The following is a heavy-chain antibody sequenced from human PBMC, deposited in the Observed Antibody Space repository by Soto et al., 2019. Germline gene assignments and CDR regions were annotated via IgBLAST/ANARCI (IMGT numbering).Heavy chain of an antibody. J-gene: IGHJ5*02. D-gene: IGHD2-15*01. CDR1: GGTFSSYA. CDR3: ASGYCSGGSCYPLGFDP. Sequence: SVKVSCKASGGTFSSYAISWVRQAPGQGLEWMGGIIPIFGTANYAQKFQGRVTITADESTSTAYMELSSLRSEDTAVYYCASGYCSGGSCYPLGFDPRGQGTLVTVSS. CDR2: IIPIFGTA. V-gene: IGHV1-69*13.